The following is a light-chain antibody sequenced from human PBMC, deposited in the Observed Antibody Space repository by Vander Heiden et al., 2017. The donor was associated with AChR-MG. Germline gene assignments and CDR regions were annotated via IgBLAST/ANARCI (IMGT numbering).Light chain of an antibody. V-gene: IGKV3-15*01. Sequence: EIVMTQSPATLSVSPGERATLSCRASQSVSSNLAWYQQKPGQAPRLLIYAASTRATGVPARFSGSGSGTQFTLTISSLQSEDFGVYYCQQCNNWPEYTFGQGTKLEIK. J-gene: IGKJ2*01. CDR3: QQCNNWPEYT. CDR1: QSVSSN. CDR2: AAS.